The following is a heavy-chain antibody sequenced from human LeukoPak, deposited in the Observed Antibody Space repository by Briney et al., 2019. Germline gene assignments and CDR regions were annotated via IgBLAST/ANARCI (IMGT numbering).Heavy chain of an antibody. D-gene: IGHD3-16*01. CDR2: MSYDGDTK. J-gene: IGHJ6*02. V-gene: IGHV3-30*04. CDR3: ARDLDEEFGRDGYYYAMDV. CDR1: GFTFSTYA. Sequence: GSLRLSCVGSGFTFSTYAFHWVRQAPGKGLEWVAVMSYDGDTKYYADSVKGRFTISRDNSKNTLYMQVSSLRAEDTAVYYCARDLDEEFGRDGYYYAMDVWGQGTTVTVSS.